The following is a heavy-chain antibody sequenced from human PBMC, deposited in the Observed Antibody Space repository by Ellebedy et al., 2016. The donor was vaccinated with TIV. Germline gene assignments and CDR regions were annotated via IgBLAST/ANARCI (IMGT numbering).Heavy chain of an antibody. CDR2: IIPIFGTA. CDR3: ARTDRAGTYRVDY. V-gene: IGHV1-69*13. D-gene: IGHD6-19*01. Sequence: SVKVSXXASGGTFSSYAISWVRQAPGQGLEWMGGIIPIFGTANYAQKFQGRVTITADESTSTAYMELSSLRSEDTAVYYCARTDRAGTYRVDYWGQGTLVTVSS. CDR1: GGTFSSYA. J-gene: IGHJ4*02.